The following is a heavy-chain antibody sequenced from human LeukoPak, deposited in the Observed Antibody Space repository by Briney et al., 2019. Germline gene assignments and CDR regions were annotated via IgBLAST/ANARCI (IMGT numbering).Heavy chain of an antibody. CDR1: GGSVTRGAYS. J-gene: IGHJ5*02. CDR2: IYTSGST. D-gene: IGHD2-2*01. Sequence: SETLSLTCTVSGGSVTRGAYSWTWIRQPVGKGLEWIGRIYTSGSTNYNPSLKSRVTMSVDTSKNQFSLKLSSVTAADTAVYYCARELYCSSTSCYFLGWFDPWGQGTLVTVSS. V-gene: IGHV4-61*02. CDR3: ARELYCSSTSCYFLGWFDP.